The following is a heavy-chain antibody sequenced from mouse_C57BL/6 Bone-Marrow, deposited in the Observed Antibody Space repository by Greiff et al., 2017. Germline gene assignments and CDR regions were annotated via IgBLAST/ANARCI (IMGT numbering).Heavy chain of an antibody. CDR3: SRASYYYDNSLDY. V-gene: IGHV3-2*02. Sequence: EVKLQESGPGLVKPSQSLSLTCTVTGYSITSDYAWNWIRQFPGNKLEWMGYISYSGSTSYSPSLKSLISITRDTSKNQFFLQLNSVTTEDTATYYCSRASYYYDNSLDYWGQGTTLTVSS. CDR1: GYSITSDYA. CDR2: ISYSGST. J-gene: IGHJ2*01. D-gene: IGHD1-1*01.